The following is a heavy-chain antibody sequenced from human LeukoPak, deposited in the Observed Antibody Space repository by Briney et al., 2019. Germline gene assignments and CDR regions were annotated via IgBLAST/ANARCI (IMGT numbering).Heavy chain of an antibody. J-gene: IGHJ4*02. CDR3: AKGAYDYVWGSYHNFDY. CDR2: ISNDGGNI. V-gene: IGHV3-30*18. CDR1: GFTFSSYG. Sequence: GGSLRLSCAASGFTFSSYGMHWVRQAPGKGLEWVAVISNDGGNIYHADSVKGRFTISRDNSRNTLYLQMNGLRVDDTAMYYCAKGAYDYVWGSYHNFDYWGQGTLVTVSS. D-gene: IGHD3-16*02.